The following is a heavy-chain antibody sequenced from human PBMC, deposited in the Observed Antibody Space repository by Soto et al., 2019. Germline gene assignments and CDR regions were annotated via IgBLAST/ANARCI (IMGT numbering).Heavy chain of an antibody. V-gene: IGHV1-18*04. CDR2: ISPYSGNT. D-gene: IGHD1-1*01. CDR1: RDTFTSHN. J-gene: IGHJ6*02. Sequence: ASVNVRCKASRDTFTSHNISGPQQAPGQGLEWMGWISPYSGNTDYAQNLQGRVTMTTDTLTSTAYMELRSLRSDDAAVYYCARDKQERLFYYYYGLDVWGQGTTVTSP. CDR3: ARDKQERLFYYYYGLDV.